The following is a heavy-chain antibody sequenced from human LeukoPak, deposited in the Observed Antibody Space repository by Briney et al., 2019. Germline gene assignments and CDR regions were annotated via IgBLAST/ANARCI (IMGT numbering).Heavy chain of an antibody. CDR1: GGTFSSYA. Sequence: ASVKVSCKASGGTFSSYAISWVRQAPGQGLEWMGWISAYNGNTNYAQKLQGRVTMTTDTSTSTAYMELRSLRSDDTAVYYCARGKEAYDSSGYTAYDYWGQGTLVTVSS. J-gene: IGHJ4*02. CDR3: ARGKEAYDSSGYTAYDY. V-gene: IGHV1-18*01. CDR2: ISAYNGNT. D-gene: IGHD3-22*01.